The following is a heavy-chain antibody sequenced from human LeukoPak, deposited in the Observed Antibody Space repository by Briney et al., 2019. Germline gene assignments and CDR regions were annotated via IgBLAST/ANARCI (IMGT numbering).Heavy chain of an antibody. CDR3: TSYDSSGYYLDY. D-gene: IGHD3-22*01. V-gene: IGHV3-11*04. Sequence: GGSMRLSCAASGFTFSDYYVTWIRQAPEKGLEWVSYIGASGSTIYYADSVNGRLTPTTDPAKHSLYLQMNRVITEQTAVYSCTSYDSSGYYLDYWGQGTLVTVSS. CDR2: IGASGSTI. J-gene: IGHJ4*02. CDR1: GFTFSDYY.